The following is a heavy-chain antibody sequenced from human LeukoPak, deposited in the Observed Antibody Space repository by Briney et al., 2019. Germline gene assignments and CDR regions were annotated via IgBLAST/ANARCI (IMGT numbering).Heavy chain of an antibody. CDR1: GFSFSNYG. D-gene: IGHD3-16*01. CDR2: ISHDGSNK. CDR3: AKGGTYRDYFDY. V-gene: IGHV3-30*18. Sequence: GRSLRLSCAASGFSFSNYGMHWVRQAPGKGLEWVTVISHDGSNKYYADSVKGRFTISRDNSKNTLYLQMNSLRAEDTAVYYCAKGGTYRDYFDYWGQGTLVTVSS. J-gene: IGHJ4*02.